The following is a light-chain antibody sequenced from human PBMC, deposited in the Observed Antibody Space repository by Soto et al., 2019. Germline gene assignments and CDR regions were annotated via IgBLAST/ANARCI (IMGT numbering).Light chain of an antibody. Sequence: QSVLTQPPSVSGAPGQRVTISCTGSGSNIGAGYDVHWYQQFPGRAPKLLIYGSRNRPSGVPDRFSGSKSATSASLAITGLQAEDEADYYCQSYDSSLSGNYVFGTGTKVTVL. V-gene: IGLV1-40*01. CDR3: QSYDSSLSGNYV. CDR1: GSNIGAGYD. J-gene: IGLJ1*01. CDR2: GSR.